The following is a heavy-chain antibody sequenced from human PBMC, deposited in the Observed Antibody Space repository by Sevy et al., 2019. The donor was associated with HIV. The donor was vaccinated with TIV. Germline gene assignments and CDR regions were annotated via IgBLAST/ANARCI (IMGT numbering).Heavy chain of an antibody. V-gene: IGHV3-11*01. J-gene: IGHJ4*02. D-gene: IGHD3-16*01. CDR1: GFTFSDYY. CDR3: VGRPYSSAYSWSYHFDY. Sequence: GGSLRLSCAASGFTFSDYYMSWIRQAPGKGLEWISYISGSSGAIVYADSVKGAFAISRNNAKNSLYLHMDNLRAEDTAVYFCVGRPYSSAYSWSYHFDYWGQGTLVTVSS. CDR2: ISGSSGAI.